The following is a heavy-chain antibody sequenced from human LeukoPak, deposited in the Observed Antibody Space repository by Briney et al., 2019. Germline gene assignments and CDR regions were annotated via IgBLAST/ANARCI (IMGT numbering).Heavy chain of an antibody. CDR2: MDTSGHT. D-gene: IGHD2-15*01. J-gene: IGHJ5*02. Sequence: PSETLSLTCIVSGGSISSSGYYWSWIRQPAGKGLEWIGHMDTSGHTNYNSSLMSRVTMSVDTSKNQFSLRLTSVTAADTAVYYCARHWSHSVAQFGRSYWFDPWGQGTLVTVSS. CDR3: ARHWSHSVAQFGRSYWFDP. CDR1: GGSISSSGYY. V-gene: IGHV4-61*09.